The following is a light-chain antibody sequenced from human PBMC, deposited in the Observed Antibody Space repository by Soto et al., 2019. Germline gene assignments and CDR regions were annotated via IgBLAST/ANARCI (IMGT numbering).Light chain of an antibody. CDR3: QQYNNWPPIT. CDR2: AAS. CDR1: QSISNY. J-gene: IGKJ5*01. V-gene: IGKV1-39*01. Sequence: IQMTQSPSSLSASVGDRVTITCRASQSISNYLNWYQQKPGKAPKVLIYAASNLQSGVPSRFSGSGSGTDFTLTISSLQPEDFAVYYCQQYNNWPPITFGQGTRLEIK.